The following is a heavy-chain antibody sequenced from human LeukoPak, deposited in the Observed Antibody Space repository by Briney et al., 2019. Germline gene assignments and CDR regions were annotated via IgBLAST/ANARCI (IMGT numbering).Heavy chain of an antibody. CDR1: GGSISGYY. CDR3: ARIVGYSSSWYFWFDP. J-gene: IGHJ5*02. V-gene: IGHV4-34*01. D-gene: IGHD6-13*01. Sequence: SETLSLTCTVSGGSISGYYWSWIRQPPGKGLEWIGEINHSGSTNYNPSLKSRVTISVDTSKNQFSLKLSSVTAADTAVYYCARIVGYSSSWYFWFDPWGQGTLVTVSS. CDR2: INHSGST.